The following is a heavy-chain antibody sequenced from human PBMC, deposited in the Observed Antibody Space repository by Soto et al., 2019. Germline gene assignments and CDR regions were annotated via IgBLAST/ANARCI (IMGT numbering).Heavy chain of an antibody. Sequence: QVQLVQSGAEVKKPGASVKVSCKASGYTFTSYGISWVQQAPGQGLEWMGWISAYNGNTNYAQKLQGRVTMTTDTSTSTAYMELRSLRSGDTAVYYCARDLRVDLPRYYYYGMDVWGQGTTVTVSS. D-gene: IGHD3-3*01. CDR3: ARDLRVDLPRYYYYGMDV. CDR2: ISAYNGNT. CDR1: GYTFTSYG. J-gene: IGHJ6*02. V-gene: IGHV1-18*01.